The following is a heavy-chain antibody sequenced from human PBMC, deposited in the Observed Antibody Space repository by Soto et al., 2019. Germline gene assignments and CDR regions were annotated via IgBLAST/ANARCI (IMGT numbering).Heavy chain of an antibody. V-gene: IGHV3-7*03. J-gene: IGHJ6*02. CDR2: IKQDGSEK. CDR1: GFTFSSYW. D-gene: IGHD6-13*01. Sequence: GGSLRLSCAASGFTFSSYWMSWVRQAPGKGLEWVANIKQDGSEKYYVDSVKGRFTISRDNAKNSLYLQMNSLRAEDTAVYYCARDTEQQLVYYYYYGMDVWGQGTTVTVSS. CDR3: ARDTEQQLVYYYYYGMDV.